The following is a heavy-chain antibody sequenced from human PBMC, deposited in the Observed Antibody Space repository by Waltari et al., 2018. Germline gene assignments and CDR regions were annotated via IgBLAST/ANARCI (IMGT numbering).Heavy chain of an antibody. V-gene: IGHV3-30-3*01. D-gene: IGHD1-7*01. CDR2: ISYDGSNK. Sequence: QVQLVESGGGVVQPGRSLRLSCAASGFIFSSYAIHWVRQAPGKGLEWVAVISYDGSNKYYADSVKGRVTISRDNSKNTLYLQMNSLRAEDTAVYYCARDPRNSHDAFDIWGQGTMVTVSS. CDR3: ARDPRNSHDAFDI. J-gene: IGHJ3*02. CDR1: GFIFSSYA.